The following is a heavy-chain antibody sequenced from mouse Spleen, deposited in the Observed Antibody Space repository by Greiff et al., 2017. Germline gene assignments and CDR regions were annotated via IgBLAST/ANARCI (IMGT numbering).Heavy chain of an antibody. D-gene: IGHD1-1*01. CDR2: ISYDGSN. V-gene: IGHV3-6*02. Sequence: EVQLQESGPGLVKPSQSLSLTCSVTGYSITSGYYWNWIRQFPGNKLEWMGYISYDGSNNYNPSLKNRISITRDTSKNQFFLKLNSVTTEDTATYYCARAPYYGSPYYAMDYWGQGTSVTVSS. J-gene: IGHJ4*01. CDR3: ARAPYYGSPYYAMDY. CDR1: GYSITSGYY.